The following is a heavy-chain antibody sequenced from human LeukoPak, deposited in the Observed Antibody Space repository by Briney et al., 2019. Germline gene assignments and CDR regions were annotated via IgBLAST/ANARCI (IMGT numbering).Heavy chain of an antibody. CDR1: GFTASSNY. CDR3: ARDFSNDSSGYYYFDY. V-gene: IGHV3-66*01. CDR2: IYSGGST. J-gene: IGHJ4*02. D-gene: IGHD3-22*01. Sequence: GGSLRLSCAASGFTASSNYMSWVRQAPGKGLEWVSVIYSGGSTYYADSVKGRFTISRDNSKNTLYLQMNSLRAEDTAVYYCARDFSNDSSGYYYFDYWGQGTLVTVSS.